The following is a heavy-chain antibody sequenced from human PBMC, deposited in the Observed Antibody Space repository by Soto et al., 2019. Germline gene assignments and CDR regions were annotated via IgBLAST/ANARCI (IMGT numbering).Heavy chain of an antibody. CDR3: ASGGFDYGPARMDV. Sequence: EVQLVESGGGLLQPGGSLTLSCTASGFTFSNYWMHWVRQAPGKGLVWVSRTKSDGSGTSYTDSVKGRFTISRDNAYNIWYWRVSNLRAEDTAVYYCASGGFDYGPARMDVWVKGTTVIVSS. D-gene: IGHD3-10*01. CDR1: GFTFSNYW. V-gene: IGHV3-74*01. J-gene: IGHJ6*04. CDR2: TKSDGSGT.